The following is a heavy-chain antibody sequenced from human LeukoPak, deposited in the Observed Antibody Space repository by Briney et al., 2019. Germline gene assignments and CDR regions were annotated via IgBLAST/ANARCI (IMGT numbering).Heavy chain of an antibody. CDR1: GFTFSSVE. V-gene: IGHV3-48*03. Sequence: PGGSLRLSCAASGFTFSSVEMNWVRQAPGKGLEWVSYISSSGRTIYYADSVKGRFTISRDNAKNSLYLQMNSLRAEDTAVYYCTRDRGGYDRDYWGQGTLVTVSP. J-gene: IGHJ4*02. D-gene: IGHD2-15*01. CDR3: TRDRGGYDRDY. CDR2: ISSSGRTI.